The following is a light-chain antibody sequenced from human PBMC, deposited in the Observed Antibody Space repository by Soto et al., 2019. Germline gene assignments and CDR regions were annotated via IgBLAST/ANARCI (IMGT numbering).Light chain of an antibody. CDR2: GAS. CDR3: QHYGGSPRLT. CDR1: QSVNNSY. J-gene: IGKJ4*01. V-gene: IGKV3-20*01. Sequence: DIVLTQSPGTLSLSPGERAALSCRTSQSVNNSYLTWYQQKPGQAPSLLIYGASRRATGIPDRFSGSGSGTEFTLTISRLEPEDSAVYYCQHYGGSPRLTFGGGTKVEIK.